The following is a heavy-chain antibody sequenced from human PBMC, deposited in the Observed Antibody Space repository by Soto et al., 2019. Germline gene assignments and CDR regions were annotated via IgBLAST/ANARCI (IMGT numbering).Heavy chain of an antibody. J-gene: IGHJ5*02. Sequence: SETLSLTCAVSGGSISSSNWWSWVRQPPGKGLEWIGEIYHTGSTNYNPSLKSRVTISVDKSKNQFSLKLSSVTAADTAVYYCARNTYYYGSGSYGPWGQGTLVTVSS. CDR2: IYHTGST. V-gene: IGHV4-4*02. D-gene: IGHD3-10*01. CDR3: ARNTYYYGSGSYGP. CDR1: GGSISSSNW.